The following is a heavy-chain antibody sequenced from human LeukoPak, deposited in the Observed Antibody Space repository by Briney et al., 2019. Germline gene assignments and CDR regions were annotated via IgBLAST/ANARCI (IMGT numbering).Heavy chain of an antibody. J-gene: IGHJ4*02. Sequence: SETLSLTCTVSGGSFSSYYWSWIRQPPGKGLEWIGYIYTSGSTNYNPSLKSRVTISVDTSKNQFSLKLSSVTAADTAVYYCARHGYSYGYDYFDYWGQGTLVTVSS. D-gene: IGHD5-18*01. CDR2: IYTSGST. CDR3: ARHGYSYGYDYFDY. CDR1: GGSFSSYY. V-gene: IGHV4-4*09.